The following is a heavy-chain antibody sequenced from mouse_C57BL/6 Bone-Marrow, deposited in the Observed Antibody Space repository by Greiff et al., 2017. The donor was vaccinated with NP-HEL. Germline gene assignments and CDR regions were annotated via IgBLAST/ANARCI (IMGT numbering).Heavy chain of an antibody. J-gene: IGHJ3*01. CDR1: GFTFTDYY. Sequence: EVQLVESGGGLVQPGGSLSLSCAASGFTFTDYYMSWVRQPPGKALEWLGFIRNKANGYTTEYSASVKGRFTISRDNSQSILYLQMNALRAEDSATYYCASHYYGSSYWLAYWGQGTLVTVSA. V-gene: IGHV7-3*01. D-gene: IGHD1-1*01. CDR2: IRNKANGYTT. CDR3: ASHYYGSSYWLAY.